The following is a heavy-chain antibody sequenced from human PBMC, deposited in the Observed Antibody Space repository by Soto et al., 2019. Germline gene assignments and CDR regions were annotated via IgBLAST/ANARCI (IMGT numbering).Heavy chain of an antibody. V-gene: IGHV4-59*01. J-gene: IGHJ5*02. CDR1: GGSISSYY. D-gene: IGHD1-26*01. CDR3: ALLQGGSYPLDWFDP. Sequence: PSETLSLTCTVSGGSISSYYWSWIRQPPGKGLEWIGYIYYSGSTNYNPSLKSRVTISVDTSKNQFSLKLSSVTAADTAVYYCALLQGGSYPLDWFDPWDQGTLVTVS. CDR2: IYYSGST.